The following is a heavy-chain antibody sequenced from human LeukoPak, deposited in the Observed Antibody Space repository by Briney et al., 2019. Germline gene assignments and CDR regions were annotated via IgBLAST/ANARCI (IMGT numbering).Heavy chain of an antibody. Sequence: SQTLSLTCAISGYSIYSNNAAGNWIRQTPSRCLEWTGRTYYRSQWHYDHAGSLKSRIIVNPDTSKNQFSLQLKSVIPEDTAVYYCARESVAERFDCWGQGSLVTVSS. CDR2: TYYRSQWHY. J-gene: IGHJ4*02. D-gene: IGHD1-1*01. V-gene: IGHV6-1*01. CDR1: GYSIYSNNAA. CDR3: ARESVAERFDC.